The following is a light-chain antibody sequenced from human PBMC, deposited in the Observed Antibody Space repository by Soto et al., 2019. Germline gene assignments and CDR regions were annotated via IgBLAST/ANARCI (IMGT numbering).Light chain of an antibody. V-gene: IGKV4-1*01. CDR1: QSVLYSSNNKNY. J-gene: IGKJ5*01. Sequence: DIVMTQSPDSLAVSLGEGATINCKSSQSVLYSSNNKNYLACYQQKPGQPPKLPIYWASTRESGVPDRFSGSGSGTDYTLTISSLQAEDVAVYYCQQYYSTPITFGQGTRLEIK. CDR3: QQYYSTPIT. CDR2: WAS.